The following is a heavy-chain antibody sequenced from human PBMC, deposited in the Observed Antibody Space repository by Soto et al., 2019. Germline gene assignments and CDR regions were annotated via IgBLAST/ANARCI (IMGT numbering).Heavy chain of an antibody. CDR2: ISGYNGDT. Sequence: QIPLVQSGPEVKKPGASVKVSCKASGYKSTSYGITWVRQAPGQGLEWMGWISGYNGDTKFGQKVQGRVTLTTDTSTSTAYMELRSLRSDDTAVYYCARDQWMVPRGGYDWGQGTLVTVSS. D-gene: IGHD6-19*01. CDR3: ARDQWMVPRGGYD. CDR1: GYKSTSYG. V-gene: IGHV1-18*01. J-gene: IGHJ4*02.